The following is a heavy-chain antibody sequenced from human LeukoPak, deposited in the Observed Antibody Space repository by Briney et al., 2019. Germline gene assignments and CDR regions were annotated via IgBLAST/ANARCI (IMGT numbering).Heavy chain of an antibody. CDR1: GFTFSSDW. CDR2: IKKDGNEK. CDR3: ARDLYRIVVVPHYFDY. J-gene: IGHJ4*02. Sequence: RGSLRLSCAASGFTFSSDWMSWVRQAPGKGLEWVANIKKDGNEKYYVDSVKGRFTISRDNAKNSLYLQMNSLRAEDTAVYYCARDLYRIVVVPHYFDYWGQGPLVTVSA. D-gene: IGHD3-22*01. V-gene: IGHV3-7*01.